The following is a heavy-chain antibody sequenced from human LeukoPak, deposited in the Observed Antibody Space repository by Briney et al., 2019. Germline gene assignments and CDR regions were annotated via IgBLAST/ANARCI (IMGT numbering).Heavy chain of an antibody. Sequence: SETLSLTCTVSGGSISSGGYYWSWIRQRPGKGLEWIGYIYHSGSTYYNPSLKSRVTTSVDTSKNQFSLKLSSVTAADTAVYYCARGRSGTTVTTSWDFDLWGRGTLVTVSS. CDR1: GGSISSGGYY. D-gene: IGHD4-17*01. CDR2: IYHSGST. V-gene: IGHV4-31*03. CDR3: ARGRSGTTVTTSWDFDL. J-gene: IGHJ2*01.